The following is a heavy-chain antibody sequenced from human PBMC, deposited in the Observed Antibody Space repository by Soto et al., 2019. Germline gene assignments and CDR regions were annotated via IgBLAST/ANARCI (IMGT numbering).Heavy chain of an antibody. CDR3: ARFDLRITIFGVVIPHGDYYYGMDV. D-gene: IGHD3-3*01. V-gene: IGHV1-8*01. CDR2: MDPNSGNT. J-gene: IGHJ6*02. Sequence: ASVKVSCKASGYTFTSYDINWVRQATGQGLEWMGWMDPNSGNTGYAQKFQGRVTMTRNTSISTAYMELSSLRSEDTAVYYCARFDLRITIFGVVIPHGDYYYGMDVWGQGTTVTVSS. CDR1: GYTFTSYD.